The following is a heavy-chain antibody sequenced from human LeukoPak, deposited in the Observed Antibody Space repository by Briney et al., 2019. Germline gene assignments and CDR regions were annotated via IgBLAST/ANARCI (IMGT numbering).Heavy chain of an antibody. CDR3: AAQREYYYGSGYYYYYMDV. D-gene: IGHD3-10*01. V-gene: IGHV4-39*01. J-gene: IGHJ6*03. CDR1: GGSISSSSYY. Sequence: SETLSLTCTVSGGSISSSSYYWGWIRQPPGKGLEWIGSIYYSGSTYYNPSLKSRVTISVDTSKNQFSLKLSSVTAADTAVYYCAAQREYYYGSGYYYYYMDVWGKGTTVTISS. CDR2: IYYSGST.